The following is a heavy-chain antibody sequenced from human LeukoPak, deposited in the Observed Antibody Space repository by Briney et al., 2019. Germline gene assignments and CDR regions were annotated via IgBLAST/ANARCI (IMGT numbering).Heavy chain of an antibody. CDR2: IYYSGST. CDR3: ATLSRDTYYMDV. J-gene: IGHJ6*03. CDR1: GGSFSGYY. D-gene: IGHD5-18*01. Sequence: SETQSLTCAVYGGSFSGYYWSWIRQPPGKGLEWIGSIYYSGSTYYNPSLKSRVTISVDTSKNQFSLKLSSVTAADTAVYYCATLSRDTYYMDVWGKGTTVTVSS. V-gene: IGHV4-34*01.